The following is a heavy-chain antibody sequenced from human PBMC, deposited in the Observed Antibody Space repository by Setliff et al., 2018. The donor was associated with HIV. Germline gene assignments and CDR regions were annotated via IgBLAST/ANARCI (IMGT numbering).Heavy chain of an antibody. J-gene: IGHJ4*02. CDR1: GDSISNDAW. D-gene: IGHD6-19*01. Sequence: PSETLSLTCDVSGDSISNDAWWRWVRQPPGKGLEWIGEIYHSEDTNYNPSLKSRVTTSVDKSKNQFSLKLTSVTAADTAVYFCARSNGWYKFAYWGQGTLVTVSS. V-gene: IGHV4-4*02. CDR3: ARSNGWYKFAY. CDR2: IYHSEDT.